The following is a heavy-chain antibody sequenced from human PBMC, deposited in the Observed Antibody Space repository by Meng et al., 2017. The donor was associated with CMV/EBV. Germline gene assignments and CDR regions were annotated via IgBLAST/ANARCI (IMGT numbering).Heavy chain of an antibody. CDR1: GYSFTSYW. V-gene: IGHV5-51*01. J-gene: IGHJ4*02. CDR3: ARRSPTHYCSGGSCYLDY. D-gene: IGHD2-15*01. CDR2: IYPGDSDT. Sequence: VSCKGSGYSFTSYWIVWLRQMPGKGREWMGIIYPGDSDTRYSPSFQGQVTISADKSISTAYLQWSSLKASDTAMYYCARRSPTHYCSGGSCYLDYWGQGTLVTVSS.